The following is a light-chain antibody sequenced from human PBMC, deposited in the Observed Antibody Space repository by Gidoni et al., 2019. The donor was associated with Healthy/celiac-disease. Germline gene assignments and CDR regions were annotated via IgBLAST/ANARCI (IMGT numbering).Light chain of an antibody. CDR2: KAS. V-gene: IGKV1-5*03. Sequence: DIQMTQSTSTLSASVGDSVTITCRASQSISSWLAWYQQKPGKAPKLLIYKASSLESGVPSRFSGSGSGTEFTLTFSSLQLDDFATYYCQQYNRYSYTFGQGTKLEIK. CDR1: QSISSW. CDR3: QQYNRYSYT. J-gene: IGKJ2*01.